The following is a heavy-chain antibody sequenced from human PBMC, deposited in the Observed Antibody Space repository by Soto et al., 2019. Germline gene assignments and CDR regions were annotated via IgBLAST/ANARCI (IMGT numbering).Heavy chain of an antibody. D-gene: IGHD4-17*01. CDR1: GFTFTSSA. CDR3: AAGVTYAGNFDI. J-gene: IGHJ3*02. CDR2: IVVGSGNT. Sequence: SVKVSCKASGFTFTSSAMQWVRQARGQRLEWIGWIVVGSGNTNYAQKFQERVSITRDMSTRTAYMELSSLRSEDTAVYYCAAGVTYAGNFDIWGQGTMVTVSS. V-gene: IGHV1-58*02.